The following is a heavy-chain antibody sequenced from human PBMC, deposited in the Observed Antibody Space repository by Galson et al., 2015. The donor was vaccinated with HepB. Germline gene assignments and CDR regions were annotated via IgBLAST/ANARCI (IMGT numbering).Heavy chain of an antibody. CDR3: ATKWFNGTWFYDGADV. Sequence: SLRLSCAVSGLTSSDGYMRWIRQAPGKGLEWVSYISSSGTIKYYADSVKGRFSISRDDTKNLLYLQMNNLKVEDTAVYCCATKWFNGTWFYDGADVWGQGTTVTVSS. J-gene: IGHJ6*02. V-gene: IGHV3-11*01. CDR2: ISSSGTIK. CDR1: GLTSSDGY. D-gene: IGHD3-22*01.